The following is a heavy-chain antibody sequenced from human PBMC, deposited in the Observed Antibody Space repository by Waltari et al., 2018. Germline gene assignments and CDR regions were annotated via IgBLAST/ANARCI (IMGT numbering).Heavy chain of an antibody. D-gene: IGHD3-16*02. J-gene: IGHJ4*02. CDR3: AKESQYDYVWGNYRYTGGSKVD. CDR1: GFTFRKFA. CDR2: VSGIGDGT. V-gene: IGHV3-23*01. Sequence: EVQLLESGGGLVQPGGSLRLSCAASGFTFRKFAINWFRQAPGTGLEWVSGVSGIGDGTFYADSVKGRFTISRDNSKSTLYLQLNSLRAEDTAVYYCAKESQYDYVWGNYRYTGGSKVDWGQGTLVTVSS.